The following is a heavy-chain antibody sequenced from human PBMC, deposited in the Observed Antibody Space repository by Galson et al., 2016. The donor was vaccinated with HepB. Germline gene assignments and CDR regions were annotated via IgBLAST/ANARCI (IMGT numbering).Heavy chain of an antibody. Sequence: LRLSCAASGFTFSSYSMNWVRQAPGKGLEWVSSISSSSSYIYYADSVKGRFAISRDNAKNSLYLQMNSLRAEDTAMYYCARGDIVGAIFDYWGQGTLVTVSS. CDR3: ARGDIVGAIFDY. J-gene: IGHJ4*02. CDR2: ISSSSSYI. CDR1: GFTFSSYS. V-gene: IGHV3-21*01. D-gene: IGHD1-26*01.